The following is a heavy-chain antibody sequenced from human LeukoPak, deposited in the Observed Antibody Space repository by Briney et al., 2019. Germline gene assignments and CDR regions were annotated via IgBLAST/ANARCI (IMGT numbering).Heavy chain of an antibody. J-gene: IGHJ4*02. D-gene: IGHD2-2*01. CDR3: ARADRLLGYCSSTSCYPPADY. V-gene: IGHV1-2*02. CDR2: INPNSGGT. Sequence: GASVKVSCKASGYTFTSYDINWVRQATGQGLEWMGWINPNSGGTNYAQKFQGRVTMTRDTSIGTAYMELSRLRSDDTAVYYCARADRLLGYCSSTSCYPPADYWGQGTLVTVSS. CDR1: GYTFTSYD.